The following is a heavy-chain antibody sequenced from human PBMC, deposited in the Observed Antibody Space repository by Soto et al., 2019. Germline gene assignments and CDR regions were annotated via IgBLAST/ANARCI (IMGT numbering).Heavy chain of an antibody. CDR3: ARGYRQSGYSSSWVFDY. D-gene: IGHD6-13*01. CDR2: MYYSGST. Sequence: QVQLRESGPGLVKPSQTLSLTCTVSGGSINSGGYYWNWIRQHPGKGLEWIGYMYYSGSTYYNPFLRIRVMISADTSENHFSLKLSSVTAADTAVYFGARGYRQSGYSSSWVFDYWGQGTLVNVSS. CDR1: GGSINSGGYY. J-gene: IGHJ4*02. V-gene: IGHV4-31*03.